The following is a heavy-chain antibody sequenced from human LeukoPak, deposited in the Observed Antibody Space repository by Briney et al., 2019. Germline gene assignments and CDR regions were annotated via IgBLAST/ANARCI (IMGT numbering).Heavy chain of an antibody. Sequence: PGGSLRLSCAASGFTFSSNAMSWVRQAPGKGLEWVSAISGSGGSTYYADSVEGRFTISRDNSKNTLYLQMNSLRAEDTAVYYCAKDSKPRYSGSRDAFDIWGQGTMVTVSS. CDR2: ISGSGGST. V-gene: IGHV3-23*01. CDR1: GFTFSSNA. J-gene: IGHJ3*02. D-gene: IGHD1-26*01. CDR3: AKDSKPRYSGSRDAFDI.